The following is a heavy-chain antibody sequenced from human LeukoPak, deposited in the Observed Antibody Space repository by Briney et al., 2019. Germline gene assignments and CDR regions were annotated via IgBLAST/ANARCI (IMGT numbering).Heavy chain of an antibody. CDR3: ARSHYDILTGYQDSDWFDP. Sequence: SETLSLTCAVYGGSFSGYYWSWIRQPPGKGLEWIGYIYYSGSTNYNPSLKSRVTISVDTSKNQFSLKLSSVTAADTAVYYCARSHYDILTGYQDSDWFDPWGQGTLVTVSS. D-gene: IGHD3-9*01. CDR1: GGSFSGYY. V-gene: IGHV4-59*08. CDR2: IYYSGST. J-gene: IGHJ5*02.